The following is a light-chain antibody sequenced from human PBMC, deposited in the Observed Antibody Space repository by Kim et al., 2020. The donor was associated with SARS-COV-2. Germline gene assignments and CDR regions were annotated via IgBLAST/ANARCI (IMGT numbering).Light chain of an antibody. CDR2: YDS. CDR1: NIGSKS. Sequence: ATGKQARITWGRNNIGSKSVRWYQQKPGQAPVLVIYYDSDRPSGIPERFSGSNSGNTATLTISRVEAGDEADYYCQVWDSSSDHLVFGGGTQLTVL. J-gene: IGLJ3*02. V-gene: IGLV3-21*04. CDR3: QVWDSSSDHLV.